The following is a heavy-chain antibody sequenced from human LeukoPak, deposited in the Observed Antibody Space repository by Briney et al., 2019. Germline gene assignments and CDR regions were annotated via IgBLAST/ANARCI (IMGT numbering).Heavy chain of an antibody. CDR2: IHYSGST. V-gene: IGHV4-61*05. J-gene: IGHJ6*02. CDR1: GGSISSSSYY. D-gene: IGHD3-10*01. CDR3: ARHRDYYGSGSYYYDMDV. Sequence: PSETLSLTCTVSGGSISSSSYYWGWIRQPPGKGLEWIGYIHYSGSTNYNPSLKSRVTISVDTSKNQFSLKLSSVTAADTAVYYCARHRDYYGSGSYYYDMDVWGQGTTVTVSS.